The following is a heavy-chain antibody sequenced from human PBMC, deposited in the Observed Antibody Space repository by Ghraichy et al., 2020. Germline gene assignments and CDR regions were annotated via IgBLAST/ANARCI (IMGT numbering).Heavy chain of an antibody. CDR3: ARGHGGEDIVVWFLY. J-gene: IGHJ4*02. V-gene: IGHV3-30*04. Sequence: GGSLRLSCAASGFTFSSYAMHWVRQAPGKGLEWVAVISYDGSNKYYADSVKGRFTISRDNSKNTLYLQMNSLRAEDTAVYYCARGHGGEDIVVWFLYWGQGTLVTVSS. CDR1: GFTFSSYA. CDR2: ISYDGSNK. D-gene: IGHD2-15*01.